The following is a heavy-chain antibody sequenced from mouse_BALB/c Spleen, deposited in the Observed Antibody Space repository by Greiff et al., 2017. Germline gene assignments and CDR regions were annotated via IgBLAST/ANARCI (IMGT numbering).Heavy chain of an antibody. CDR2: INPSTGYT. CDR1: GYTFTSYW. CDR3: AREYGNPWFAY. D-gene: IGHD2-10*02. V-gene: IGHV1-7*01. J-gene: IGHJ3*01. Sequence: VQLQQSGAELAKPGASVKMSCKASGYTFTSYWMHWVKQRPGQGLEWIGYINPSTGYTEYNQKFKDKATLTADKSSSTAYMQLSSLTSEDSAVYYCAREYGNPWFAYWGQGTLVTVSA.